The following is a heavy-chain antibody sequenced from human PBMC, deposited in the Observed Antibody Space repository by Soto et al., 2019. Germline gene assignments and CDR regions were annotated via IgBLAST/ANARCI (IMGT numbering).Heavy chain of an antibody. J-gene: IGHJ4*02. V-gene: IGHV3-23*01. D-gene: IGHD6-19*01. CDR2: ISGSGGST. CDR3: AKVPSTYSSGWYLRWDYFDY. Sequence: GGSLRLSCAASGFTFSSYAMSWVRQAPGKGLEWVSAISGSGGSTYYADSVKGRFTISRDNSKNTLYLQMNSLRAEDTAVYYCAKVPSTYSSGWYLRWDYFDYWGQGTLVTVSS. CDR1: GFTFSSYA.